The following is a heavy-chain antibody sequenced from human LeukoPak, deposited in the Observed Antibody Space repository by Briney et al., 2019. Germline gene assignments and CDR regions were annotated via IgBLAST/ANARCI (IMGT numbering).Heavy chain of an antibody. V-gene: IGHV3-9*01. D-gene: IGHD1-26*01. CDR1: GFTFDDYT. Sequence: GGSLRLSCAASGFTFDDYTMHWIRQAPGKGLEWVSGISWNSGSIGYADSVKGRFTISRDNAKNSLYLQMNSLRAEDTAVYYCAKDKWELEVGQTSDYWGQGTLVTVSS. CDR3: AKDKWELEVGQTSDY. J-gene: IGHJ4*02. CDR2: ISWNSGSI.